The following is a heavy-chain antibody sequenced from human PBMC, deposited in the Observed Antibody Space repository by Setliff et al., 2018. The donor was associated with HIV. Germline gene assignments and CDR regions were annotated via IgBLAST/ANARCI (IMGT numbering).Heavy chain of an antibody. CDR1: GGSISSGSYY. CDR2: IYISGST. J-gene: IGHJ4*02. D-gene: IGHD3-3*01. Sequence: PSETLSLTCTVSGGSISSGSYYWSWIRQPAGKGLEWIGHIYISGSTNYNPSLKSRVTISVHTSKNQFSLKLSSVTAADTAVYYCAVDVYYDFWSGYYLYWGQGTLVTVSS. CDR3: AVDVYYDFWSGYYLY. V-gene: IGHV4-61*10.